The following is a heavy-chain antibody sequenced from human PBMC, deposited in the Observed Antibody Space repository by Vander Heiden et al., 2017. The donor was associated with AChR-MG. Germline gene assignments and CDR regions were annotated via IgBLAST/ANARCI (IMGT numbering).Heavy chain of an antibody. V-gene: IGHV1-58*02. Sequence: QVQLEQSGPEVKKPGTSVTVSCKASGFTFTSSAMLWVRQTRGQRLEWIGWIVVGSGNTKYAQKFQERVTLTRDLSTSTAYMELSSLRSEDTAVYYCAASIVEMATIPNFDYWGQGTLVSVSS. CDR2: IVVGSGNT. CDR3: AASIVEMATIPNFDY. D-gene: IGHD5-12*01. J-gene: IGHJ4*02. CDR1: GFTFTSSA.